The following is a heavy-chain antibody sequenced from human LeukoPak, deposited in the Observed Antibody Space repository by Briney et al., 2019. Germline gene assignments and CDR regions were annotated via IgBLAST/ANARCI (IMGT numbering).Heavy chain of an antibody. CDR1: GGSFSGYY. V-gene: IGHV4-34*01. CDR3: ARGRTYYYGSGSYRFEYFQH. CDR2: IKQRGST. J-gene: IGHJ1*01. D-gene: IGHD3-10*01. Sequence: SETLSLTCAVYGGSFSGYYWSWIPQPPGKGLEWIGEIKQRGSTNYNTSLKRRVTISVDPSKNQFSLKLSSVTAADKAVYYCARGRTYYYGSGSYRFEYFQHWGQGTLVTVSS.